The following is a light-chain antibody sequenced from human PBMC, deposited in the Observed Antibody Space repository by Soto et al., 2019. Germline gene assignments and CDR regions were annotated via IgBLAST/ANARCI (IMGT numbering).Light chain of an antibody. CDR1: SSDVGAYNY. CDR2: DVS. J-gene: IGLJ3*02. Sequence: QSALTQPPSASGSPGQSVTISCTGTSSDVGAYNYVSWYQQHPGKAPKLMIYDVSKRPSGVPDRFSGSKSGNTASLTVSGLQAEDEADYYCSSYVGHYNFVVFGGGTKLTVL. V-gene: IGLV2-8*01. CDR3: SSYVGHYNFVV.